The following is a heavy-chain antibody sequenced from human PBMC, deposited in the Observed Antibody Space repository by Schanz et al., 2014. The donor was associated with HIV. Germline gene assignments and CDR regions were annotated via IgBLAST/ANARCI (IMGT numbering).Heavy chain of an antibody. CDR1: GDRFTSAA. CDR3: AREPDVVVSQNHYYYYGMDV. J-gene: IGHJ6*02. D-gene: IGHD2-21*01. Sequence: QVQLVQSGAEVKKPGSSVKVSCKTSGDRFTSAAINWVRQAPGQGLEWMGGLIPIFGTPNYAQKFQGRVTITADESTDTAYMELRSLRSEDTAVYYCAREPDVVVSQNHYYYYGMDVWGQGTTVTVSS. V-gene: IGHV1-69*01. CDR2: LIPIFGTP.